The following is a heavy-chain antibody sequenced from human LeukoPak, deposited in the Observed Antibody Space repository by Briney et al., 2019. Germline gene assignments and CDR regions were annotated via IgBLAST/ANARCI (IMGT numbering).Heavy chain of an antibody. V-gene: IGHV3-21*01. CDR2: ISSSSSYI. D-gene: IGHD3-9*01. Sequence: PGGSLRLSCAASGFTFSSYSMNWVRQAPGKGLEWVSSISSSSSYIYYAASVKRRFTISGDNAKNSLYLQMNSLRAEDTAVYYCAKTPDQFTYYDILTGPRGYWGQGTLVTVSS. J-gene: IGHJ4*02. CDR3: AKTPDQFTYYDILTGPRGY. CDR1: GFTFSSYS.